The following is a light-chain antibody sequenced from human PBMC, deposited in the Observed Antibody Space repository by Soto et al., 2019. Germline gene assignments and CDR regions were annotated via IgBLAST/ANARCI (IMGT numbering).Light chain of an antibody. CDR2: KVS. J-gene: IGKJ1*01. CDR1: QSLLYSDGDTY. Sequence: DTVMTQSPLSLSVPLGQSASISCRSSQSLLYSDGDTYLNWYHQRPGQSPRRLIHKVSQRDSGVPDRISGSGSGTDFTLEISRVEAEDVDVYYCLQATNWPWTFGQGTKVDI. CDR3: LQATNWPWT. V-gene: IGKV2-30*01.